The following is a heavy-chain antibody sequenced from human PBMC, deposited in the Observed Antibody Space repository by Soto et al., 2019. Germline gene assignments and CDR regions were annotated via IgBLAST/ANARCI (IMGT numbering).Heavy chain of an antibody. CDR2: IIPMFGTA. Sequence: VKVSCKASAGTFSSYGISWVRQAPGQGLEWMGGIIPMFGTATHTQNFQGRLTITADESTTTAYMELSSLRSEDTAVYFCARSVGVTTLSYLDYWGQGTLVTVSS. CDR3: ARSVGVTTLSYLDY. D-gene: IGHD1-26*01. CDR1: AGTFSSYG. J-gene: IGHJ4*02. V-gene: IGHV1-69*01.